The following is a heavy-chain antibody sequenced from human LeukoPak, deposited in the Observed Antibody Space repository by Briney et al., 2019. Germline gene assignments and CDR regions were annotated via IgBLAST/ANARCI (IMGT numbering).Heavy chain of an antibody. CDR2: ISYDGSNK. CDR3: AKAPVGAKGY. J-gene: IGHJ4*02. Sequence: GGSLRLSCAASGFTFSSYGMHWVRQAPGKGLEWVAVISYDGSNKYYADSVKGRFTISRDNSKNTLYLQMNSLRAEDTAVYYCAKAPVGAKGYWGQGTLVTVSS. V-gene: IGHV3-30*18. D-gene: IGHD1-26*01. CDR1: GFTFSSYG.